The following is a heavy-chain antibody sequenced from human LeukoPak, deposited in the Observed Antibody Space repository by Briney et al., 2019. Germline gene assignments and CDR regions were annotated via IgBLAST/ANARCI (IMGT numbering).Heavy chain of an antibody. V-gene: IGHV3-30*18. J-gene: IGHJ4*02. CDR2: MSNDGSNK. CDR1: GFTFSSYG. D-gene: IGHD6-13*01. CDR3: AKSGIAAAGQRGYFDY. Sequence: GGSLRLSCAASGFTFSSYGMHWVRQAPGKGLEWVAVMSNDGSNKYYADSVKGRFTISRDNSKNTLYLQMNSLRAEDTAIYYCAKSGIAAAGQRGYFDYWGQGTLVTVSS.